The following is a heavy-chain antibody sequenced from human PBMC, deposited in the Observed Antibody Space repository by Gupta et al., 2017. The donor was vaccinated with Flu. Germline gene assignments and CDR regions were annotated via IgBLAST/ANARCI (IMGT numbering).Heavy chain of an antibody. CDR3: AKAVIGDISWFDS. V-gene: IGHV3-9*01. D-gene: IGHD4-17*01. J-gene: IGHJ5*01. Sequence: EVQLVESGGGLVQPGGSLRLSCAASGFRFDDYAMHWVRQVPGKGLEWLSSIVWNSGRMAYADSVRGRFTISRDNAKNSLFLQMNSLTSEDTAFYYCAKAVIGDISWFDSWGQGTLVTVSS. CDR1: GFRFDDYA. CDR2: IVWNSGRM.